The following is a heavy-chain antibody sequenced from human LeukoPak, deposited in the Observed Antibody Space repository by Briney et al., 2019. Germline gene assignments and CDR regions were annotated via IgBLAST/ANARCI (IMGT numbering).Heavy chain of an antibody. CDR2: IIPIFSTA. D-gene: IGHD3-9*01. V-gene: IGHV1-69*01. Sequence: ASVKVSCKASGGTFSSYAISWVRQAPGQGLEWMGGIIPIFSTANYAQKFQGRVTITADESTSTAYMELSSLRSEDTAVYYCARVGVEGYFDWLLNYWGQGTLVTVSS. J-gene: IGHJ4*02. CDR3: ARVGVEGYFDWLLNY. CDR1: GGTFSSYA.